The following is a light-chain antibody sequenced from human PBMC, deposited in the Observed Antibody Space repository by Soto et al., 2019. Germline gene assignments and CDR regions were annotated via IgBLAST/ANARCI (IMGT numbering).Light chain of an antibody. CDR2: DVS. J-gene: IGLJ1*01. Sequence: QSVLTQPASVSGSPGQSITISCTGTDNDIGTYNLVSWYQQCPGTAPKVIIFDVSNRPSGVSSRFSGSKSGGTASLTISALQAEDEADYFCCSYCGSRPYVFGTGTKVTVL. CDR1: DNDIGTYNL. V-gene: IGLV2-23*02. CDR3: CSYCGSRPYV.